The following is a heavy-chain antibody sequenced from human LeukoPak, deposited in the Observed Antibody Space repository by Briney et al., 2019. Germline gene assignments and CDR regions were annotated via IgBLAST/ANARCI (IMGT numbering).Heavy chain of an antibody. CDR2: VNPNSGGT. V-gene: IGHV1-2*02. CDR1: GYTFTGYY. D-gene: IGHD5-18*01. J-gene: IGHJ4*02. Sequence: ASVKVSCKASGYTFTGYYMHWVRQAPGQGLEWMGWVNPNSGGTNYAQKFQGRVTMTRDTSISTAYMELSRLRSDDTAVYYCARDKRETAMEDYWGQGTLVTVSS. CDR3: ARDKRETAMEDY.